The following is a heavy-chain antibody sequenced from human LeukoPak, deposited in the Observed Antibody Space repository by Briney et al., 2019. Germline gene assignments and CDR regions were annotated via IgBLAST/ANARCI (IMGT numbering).Heavy chain of an antibody. CDR1: GFTFSSYA. Sequence: GGSLRLSCAASGFTFSSYAMHWVRQAPGKGLEYVSAISNNGGSTYYANSVKGRFTISRDNSKNTLYLQMGSLRAEDMAVYYCARDQLLGFGAFDYWGQGNLVNVSS. CDR3: ARDQLLGFGAFDY. V-gene: IGHV3-64*01. J-gene: IGHJ4*02. D-gene: IGHD3-10*01. CDR2: ISNNGGST.